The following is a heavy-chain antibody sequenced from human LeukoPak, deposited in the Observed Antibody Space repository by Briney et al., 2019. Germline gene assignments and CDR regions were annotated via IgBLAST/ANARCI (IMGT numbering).Heavy chain of an antibody. D-gene: IGHD1-1*01. CDR2: INPNSGGT. J-gene: IGHJ4*02. Sequence: ASVKVSCKASGYTFTGYYMQWVRQAPGQRLEWMGRINPNSGGTNYAQKFQGRVTMTRDTSISTAYMELSRLRSDDTAVYYCARDEEVQLERRFDYWGQGTLVTVSS. V-gene: IGHV1-2*06. CDR3: ARDEEVQLERRFDY. CDR1: GYTFTGYY.